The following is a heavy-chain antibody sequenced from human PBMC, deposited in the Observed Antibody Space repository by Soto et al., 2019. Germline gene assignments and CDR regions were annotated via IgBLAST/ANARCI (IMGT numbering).Heavy chain of an antibody. Sequence: ASVKVSCKASGYTFTSYDINWVRQATGQGLEWMGWMNHNSGNTGYAQKFQGRVTMTRNTSISTAYMVLSSLRSEDTAVYYCARGNRDYDYYDGIDVWGQGTTVTVSS. J-gene: IGHJ6*02. V-gene: IGHV1-8*01. CDR3: ARGNRDYDYYDGIDV. CDR2: MNHNSGNT. CDR1: GYTFTSYD.